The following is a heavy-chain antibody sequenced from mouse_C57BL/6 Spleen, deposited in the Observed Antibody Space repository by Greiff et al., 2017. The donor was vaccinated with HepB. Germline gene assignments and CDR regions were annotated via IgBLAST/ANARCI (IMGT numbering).Heavy chain of an antibody. CDR1: GYTFTSYW. CDR3: ARGGGLLLLRQYFDG. Sequence: QVQLQQPGAELVKPGASVKLSCKASGYTFTSYWMHWVKQRPGRGLEWIGRIDPNSGGTKYNEKFKSKATLTVDKPSSTAYMQLRSLTSEDSAVSYGARGGGLLLLRQYFDGWGTGTTVTVSS. V-gene: IGHV1-72*01. D-gene: IGHD1-1*01. J-gene: IGHJ1*03. CDR2: IDPNSGGT.